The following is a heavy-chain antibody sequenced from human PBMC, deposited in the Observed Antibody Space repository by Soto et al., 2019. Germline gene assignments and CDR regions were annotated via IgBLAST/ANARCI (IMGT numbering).Heavy chain of an antibody. Sequence: QVQLVESGGGVVQPGRSLRLSCAASGFPFSSYGIHWVRQAPGKGLDWVALISYDGTNQYYADSVKGRFTVYRDNSKNTLYLHMSSLRAEDTAVYYCAGGQYYFDYCGHGTLVSVSS. V-gene: IGHV3-30*03. CDR1: GFPFSSYG. J-gene: IGHJ4*01. CDR3: AGGQYYFDY. CDR2: ISYDGTNQ. D-gene: IGHD2-15*01.